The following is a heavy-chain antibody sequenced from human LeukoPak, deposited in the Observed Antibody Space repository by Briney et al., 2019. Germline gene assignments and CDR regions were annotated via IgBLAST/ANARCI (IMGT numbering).Heavy chain of an antibody. Sequence: GGSLGLSCAASGFTFSSYGMNWVRQAPGKGLEWVATIAYDGTNIFYADSVRGRFTISRDNSKSALFLEMNSLRGEDTAVYYCAREPYDISGYGMDVWGQGTMVTVSS. CDR2: IAYDGTNI. CDR1: GFTFSSYG. J-gene: IGHJ6*02. CDR3: AREPYDISGYGMDV. D-gene: IGHD3-22*01. V-gene: IGHV3-30*19.